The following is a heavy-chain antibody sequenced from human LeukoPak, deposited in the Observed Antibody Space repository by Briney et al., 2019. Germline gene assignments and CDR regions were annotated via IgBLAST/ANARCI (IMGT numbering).Heavy chain of an antibody. D-gene: IGHD3-22*01. V-gene: IGHV1-18*01. CDR3: ASETYDSSGYYYIFDY. J-gene: IGHJ4*02. CDR2: ISAYNGNT. Sequence: GASVKVSCKASGYTFTSYGISWVRQAPGQGLEWMGWISAYNGNTNYAQKLQGRVTMTEDTSTDTAYMELSSLRSEDTAVYYCASETYDSSGYYYIFDYWGQGTLVTVSS. CDR1: GYTFTSYG.